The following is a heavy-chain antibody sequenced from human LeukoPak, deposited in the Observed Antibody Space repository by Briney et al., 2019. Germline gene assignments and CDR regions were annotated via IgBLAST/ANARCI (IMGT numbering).Heavy chain of an antibody. V-gene: IGHV4-34*01. Sequence: PSETLSLTCAVYGGSLNGHYWSWIRQSPGKGLEWIGEGSDIGGTKFNPSLKSRVSISADTSKNQFSLKLTSMTAADTAVYYCVKNGQSGFSFDPWGQGTLVTVSS. CDR1: GGSLNGHY. CDR3: VKNGQSGFSFDP. CDR2: GSDIGGT. J-gene: IGHJ5*02. D-gene: IGHD3-3*01.